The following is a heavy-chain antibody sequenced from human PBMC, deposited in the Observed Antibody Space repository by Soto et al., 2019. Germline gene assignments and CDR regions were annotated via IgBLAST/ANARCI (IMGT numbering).Heavy chain of an antibody. J-gene: IGHJ4*02. V-gene: IGHV3-30*18. CDR2: VSYDGSNQ. Sequence: QVQLVDSGGGVVQPGRSLRLSCAASGFTFSSYGMHWVRQAPGKGLEWVAIVSYDGSNQYYTDSVKGRFTISRDNARNTLYLQMNSLRADDTAVYYCAKALGELSPEGYDYWGQGTLVTVSS. CDR3: AKALGELSPEGYDY. D-gene: IGHD3-16*02. CDR1: GFTFSSYG.